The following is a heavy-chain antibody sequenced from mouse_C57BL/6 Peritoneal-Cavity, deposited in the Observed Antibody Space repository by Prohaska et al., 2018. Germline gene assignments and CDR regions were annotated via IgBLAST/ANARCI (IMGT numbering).Heavy chain of an antibody. CDR1: GFSLSTSGMG. Sequence: QVTLKESGPGILQSSQTLSLTCSFSGFSLSTSGMGVSWIRQPSGKGLEWLAHIYWDDDKRYNPSLKSRLTISKETSRNQVFLKITSVDTADTATYYCARSRFYYFDYWGQGTTLTVSS. J-gene: IGHJ2*01. V-gene: IGHV8-12*01. CDR2: IYWDDDK. CDR3: ARSRFYYFDY.